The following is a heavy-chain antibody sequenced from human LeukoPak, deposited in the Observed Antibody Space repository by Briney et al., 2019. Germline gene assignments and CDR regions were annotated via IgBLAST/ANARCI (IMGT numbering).Heavy chain of an antibody. Sequence: GASVKVSCKASGGTFSSYAISWVRQAPGQGLEWMGRIIPIFGTANYAQKFQGRVTITTDESTSTAYMELSSLRSEDTAVYYCAREGLGIYYYDSSGHRNLGHWGQGTLVTVSS. J-gene: IGHJ4*02. CDR2: IIPIFGTA. V-gene: IGHV1-69*05. CDR1: GGTFSSYA. D-gene: IGHD3-22*01. CDR3: AREGLGIYYYDSSGHRNLGH.